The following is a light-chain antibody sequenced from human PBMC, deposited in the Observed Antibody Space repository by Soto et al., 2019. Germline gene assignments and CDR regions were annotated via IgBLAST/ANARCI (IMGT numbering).Light chain of an antibody. CDR1: QAVNTR. CDR3: HQRQSWPRT. J-gene: IGKJ1*01. V-gene: IGKV3-11*01. Sequence: IVLTPSPATLSSFPCYRFTISFRASQAVNTRLAWYQHKPGQAPRLLIYLASNRAAGVPARFSGSGSGTDFTLTISNVEPEDFAVYYCHQRQSWPRTFGQGTKVDIK. CDR2: LAS.